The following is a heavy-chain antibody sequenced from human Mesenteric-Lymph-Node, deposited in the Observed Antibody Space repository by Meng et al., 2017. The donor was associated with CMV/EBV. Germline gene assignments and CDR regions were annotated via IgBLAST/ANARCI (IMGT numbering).Heavy chain of an antibody. CDR3: ARDDF. Sequence: PGASVKVSCKASGYTFTSYYLHWVRQAPGQGLEWIGRINPNTGDTKYVERFQGRVTMTRDTSISVAYMELTSLRSDDTAVYYCARDDFWGQGTLVTVSS. CDR2: INPNTGDT. CDR1: GYTFTSYY. J-gene: IGHJ4*02. V-gene: IGHV1-2*06.